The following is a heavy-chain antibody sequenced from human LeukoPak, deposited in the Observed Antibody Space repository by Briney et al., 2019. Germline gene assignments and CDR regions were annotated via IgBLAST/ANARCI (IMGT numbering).Heavy chain of an antibody. Sequence: ASVKVSCKVSGYTLTELSMHWVRQAPGEGLEWMGGFDPEDGETIYAQKFQGRVTMTEDTSTDTAYMELSSLRSEDTAVYYCIAWFVRIRGFDPWGQGTLVTVSS. V-gene: IGHV1-24*01. D-gene: IGHD3-10*01. CDR3: IAWFVRIRGFDP. CDR1: GYTLTELS. J-gene: IGHJ5*02. CDR2: FDPEDGET.